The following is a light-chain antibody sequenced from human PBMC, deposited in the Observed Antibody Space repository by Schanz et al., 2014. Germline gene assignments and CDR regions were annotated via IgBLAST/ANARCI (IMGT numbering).Light chain of an antibody. Sequence: DIVMTQSPDSLAVSLGERATINCKSSQSILYTSNNKNYLAWYQHKPGQPPKLLIYWASTRESGVPDRFSGSGSGTDFTLTISCLQSEDFATYYCQQYHTYLSFGGGTKVEIK. CDR1: QSILYTSNNKNY. J-gene: IGKJ4*01. CDR2: WAS. V-gene: IGKV4-1*01. CDR3: QQYHTYLS.